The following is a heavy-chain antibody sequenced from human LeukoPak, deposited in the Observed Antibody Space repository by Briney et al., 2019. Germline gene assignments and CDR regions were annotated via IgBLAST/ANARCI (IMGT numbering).Heavy chain of an antibody. Sequence: PGGSLRLSCAASGFTFSGYSMNWVRQAPGKGLEWVSSISSSSSYIYYADSVRGRFTISRDNAKNSLYLQMNSLRAEDTAVYYCARASGDYGDYSSDYWGQGTLVTVSS. V-gene: IGHV3-21*01. D-gene: IGHD4-17*01. CDR2: ISSSSSYI. J-gene: IGHJ4*02. CDR3: ARASGDYGDYSSDY. CDR1: GFTFSGYS.